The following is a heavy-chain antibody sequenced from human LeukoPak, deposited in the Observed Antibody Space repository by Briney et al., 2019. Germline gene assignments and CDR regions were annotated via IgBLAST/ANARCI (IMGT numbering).Heavy chain of an antibody. J-gene: IGHJ6*03. Sequence: SGTLSLTCAVSGDSVSSNNWWSWVRQPPGKGLAWIGEIYHSGSTNYNPSLKSRVTISVATSKNQFSLKLSSVTAADTAVYYCARERPTRYYYYMDVWGKGTTVTVSS. CDR2: IYHSGST. V-gene: IGHV4-4*02. D-gene: IGHD4-17*01. CDR1: GDSVSSNNW. CDR3: ARERPTRYYYYMDV.